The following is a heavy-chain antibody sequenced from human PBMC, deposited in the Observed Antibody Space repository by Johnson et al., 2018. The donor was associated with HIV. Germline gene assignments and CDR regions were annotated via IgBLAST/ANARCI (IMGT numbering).Heavy chain of an antibody. V-gene: IGHV3-30*18. D-gene: IGHD6-19*01. CDR2: LSSDGINK. Sequence: QVQLVESGGGVVQPGRSLRLSCAASGFTFSTYAIHWVRQAPGKGLEWLALLSSDGINKYYAASVMGRFTISRDNSKNTLYLQMNRLRAEDTAVYYCAKDREWLVPTPLDAFDIWGQGTMVTVSS. CDR3: AKDREWLVPTPLDAFDI. J-gene: IGHJ3*02. CDR1: GFTFSTYA.